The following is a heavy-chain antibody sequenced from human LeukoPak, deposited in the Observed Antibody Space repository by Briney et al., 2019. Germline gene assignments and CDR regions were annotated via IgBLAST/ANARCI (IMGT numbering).Heavy chain of an antibody. J-gene: IGHJ4*02. D-gene: IGHD3-16*01. Sequence: PGGSPRLSRAASGFTVSNNYMSWVRQAPGRGLEWVSVIYSDGSTYYADSVKGRFTISRDNSKNTLFLQMNRLRAEDTAVYYCARGTGDGDYLFYWGQGTLVTVSS. CDR2: IYSDGST. CDR1: GFTVSNNY. V-gene: IGHV3-53*01. CDR3: ARGTGDGDYLFY.